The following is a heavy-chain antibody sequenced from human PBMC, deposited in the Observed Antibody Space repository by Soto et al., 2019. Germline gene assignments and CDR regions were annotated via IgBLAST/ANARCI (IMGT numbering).Heavy chain of an antibody. Sequence: SETLSLTCPVSGGSIISYYWIWIRQPPGKGLEWIGYIYYSGSTNYNPSLKSRVTISVDTSKNQFSLKLSSVTAADTAVYYCARLPRVGLRFLEWLTFDYWGQGTLVTVSS. J-gene: IGHJ4*02. CDR2: IYYSGST. CDR1: GGSIISYY. CDR3: ARLPRVGLRFLEWLTFDY. D-gene: IGHD3-3*01. V-gene: IGHV4-59*08.